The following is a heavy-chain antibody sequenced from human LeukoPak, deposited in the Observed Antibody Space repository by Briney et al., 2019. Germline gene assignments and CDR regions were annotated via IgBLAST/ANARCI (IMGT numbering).Heavy chain of an antibody. CDR1: GYTFTSYY. CDR3: ARGTYCSGGSCLSSLFDY. J-gene: IGHJ4*02. CDR2: INPSGGST. D-gene: IGHD2-15*01. Sequence: VASVKVSCKASGYTFTSYYMHWVRQAPGQGLEWMGIINPSGGSTSYAQKFQGRVTMTRDMSTSTVYMELSSLRSEDTAVYYCARGTYCSGGSCLSSLFDYWGQGTLVTVSS. V-gene: IGHV1-46*01.